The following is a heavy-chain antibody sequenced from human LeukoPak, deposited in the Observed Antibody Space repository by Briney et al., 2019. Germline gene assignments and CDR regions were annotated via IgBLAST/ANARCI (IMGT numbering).Heavy chain of an antibody. Sequence: GGSLRLSCTASGFTFSSYGMHWVRQAPGKGLEWVAFIRYDGSNKYYADSVKGRFTISRDNAKNSLYLQMNSLRAEDTAVYYCARVLGYCSSTSCYYYYGMDVWGQGTTVTVSS. CDR1: GFTFSSYG. V-gene: IGHV3-30*02. CDR3: ARVLGYCSSTSCYYYYGMDV. CDR2: IRYDGSNK. J-gene: IGHJ6*02. D-gene: IGHD2-2*01.